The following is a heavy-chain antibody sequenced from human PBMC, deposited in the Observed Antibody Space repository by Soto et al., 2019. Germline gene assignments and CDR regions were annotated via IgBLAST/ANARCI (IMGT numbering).Heavy chain of an antibody. V-gene: IGHV2-5*02. Sequence: QITLKESGPTLVKPTQTLTLTCTFSGFSLTTDRVGVGWIRQPPGEALEWLAVIYWDDSKTYRPSLESRLTIHKDTSKNQVALTMTNMHSLDTATYYCEHAYGGRSLYWGQGTLVTVSS. D-gene: IGHD1-26*01. J-gene: IGHJ4*02. CDR3: EHAYGGRSLY. CDR2: IYWDDSK. CDR1: GFSLTTDRVG.